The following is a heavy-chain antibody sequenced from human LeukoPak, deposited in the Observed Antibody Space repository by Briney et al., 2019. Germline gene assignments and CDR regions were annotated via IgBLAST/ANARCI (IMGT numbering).Heavy chain of an antibody. Sequence: SVKVSCKASGGTFSSYAISWVRQAPGQGLEWMGRIIPIFGTANYAQKFQGRVTITTDESTSTAYMELSSLRSEGTAVYYCAMYSSSSVDYYYYYMDVWGKGTTVTVSS. D-gene: IGHD6-6*01. CDR1: GGTFSSYA. J-gene: IGHJ6*03. V-gene: IGHV1-69*05. CDR3: AMYSSSSVDYYYYYMDV. CDR2: IIPIFGTA.